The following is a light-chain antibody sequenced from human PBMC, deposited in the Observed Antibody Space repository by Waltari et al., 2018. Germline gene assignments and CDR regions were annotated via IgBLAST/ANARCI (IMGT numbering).Light chain of an antibody. V-gene: IGKV3-20*01. CDR2: GTS. CDR1: QSIGSY. CDR3: QQYASTPPT. Sequence: EDVLPPSPGTLSLSPGEGATLSCRASQSIGSYLGWYQQKTGQAPRPLISGTSSRATGIPDRFIGSGSGTDFTLTISSLEPEDFAVYYCQQYASTPPTFGQGTKLE. J-gene: IGKJ1*01.